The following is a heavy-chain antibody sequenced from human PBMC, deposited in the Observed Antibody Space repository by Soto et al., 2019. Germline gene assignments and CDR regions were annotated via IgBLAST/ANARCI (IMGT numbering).Heavy chain of an antibody. CDR3: ARHGHNIYGFDV. J-gene: IGHJ6*02. CDR2: MHPSGST. D-gene: IGHD1-1*01. CDR1: GGSISSVNW. V-gene: IGHV4-4*02. Sequence: QVQPQESGPGLVKPSDTLSLTCAVSGGSISSVNWWSWVRQSPGKGLEWIGEMHPSGSTTYNPSLKSRVTVSMDKSRNQFSLKMYSVTAADTAVYFCARHGHNIYGFDVWGRGTTVTVSS.